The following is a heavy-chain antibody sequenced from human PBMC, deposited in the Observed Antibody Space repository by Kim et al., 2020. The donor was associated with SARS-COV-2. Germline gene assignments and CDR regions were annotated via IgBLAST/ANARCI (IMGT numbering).Heavy chain of an antibody. D-gene: IGHD6-25*01. J-gene: IGHJ4*02. CDR2: KN. CDR3: ATGGGYYIDH. Sequence: KNDYSDTVRGRFTISRDKSKNRLGLQKTSVRGEDTAVYYCATGGGYYIDHWGQGTVVTVSS. V-gene: IGHV3-33*01.